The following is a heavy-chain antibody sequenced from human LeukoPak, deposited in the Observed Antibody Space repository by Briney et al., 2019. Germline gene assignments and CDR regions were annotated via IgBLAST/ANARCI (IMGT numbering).Heavy chain of an antibody. D-gene: IGHD3-22*01. Sequence: PSETLSLTCTVSGGSISRYYWSWIRPPPGKGLEWIGYIYYSGSTNYNPSLKSLVTISVDTSKNQFSLNLSSVTAADTAVYYCAVHYYDSSGYYSSDYWGQGNLVTVSS. CDR3: AVHYYDSSGYYSSDY. CDR1: GGSISRYY. CDR2: IYYSGST. V-gene: IGHV4-59*01. J-gene: IGHJ4*02.